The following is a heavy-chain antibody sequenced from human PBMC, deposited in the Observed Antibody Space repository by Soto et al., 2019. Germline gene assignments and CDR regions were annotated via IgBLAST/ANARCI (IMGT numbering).Heavy chain of an antibody. V-gene: IGHV1-18*01. D-gene: IGHD6-13*01. CDR3: ARGPQQHLYSYYYSGMDV. CDR1: GYTFTSYG. Sequence: QVQLVQSGAEVKKPGASVKVSCKASGYTFTSYGITWVRQAPGQGLEWMGWISADNGNTNYAQKLQGRVTMTTDTPASTAYMGLRSLRSDDTAVFYCARGPQQHLYSYYYSGMDVWGQGTTVTVSS. J-gene: IGHJ6*02. CDR2: ISADNGNT.